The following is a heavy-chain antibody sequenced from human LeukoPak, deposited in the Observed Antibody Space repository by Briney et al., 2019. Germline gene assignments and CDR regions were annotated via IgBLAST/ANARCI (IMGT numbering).Heavy chain of an antibody. V-gene: IGHV4-34*01. Sequence: SETLSLTCAVYGGSFSGYYWSWIRQPPGQGLEWSGEINHSGSTNYNPSLKSRVTISVDTSKNQFSLKLSSVTAADTAVYYCARRSPGDWFDPWGQGTLVTVSS. J-gene: IGHJ5*02. CDR3: ARRSPGDWFDP. CDR2: INHSGST. CDR1: GGSFSGYY.